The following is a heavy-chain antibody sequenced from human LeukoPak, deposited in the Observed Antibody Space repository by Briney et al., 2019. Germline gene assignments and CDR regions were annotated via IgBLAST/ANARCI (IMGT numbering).Heavy chain of an antibody. V-gene: IGHV3-7*05. CDR3: ARDLGAPGYYDILTGYYNVGWFDP. D-gene: IGHD3-9*01. Sequence: GGSLRLSCAASGFTFSSYWMSWVRQAPGKGLEWVANIKQDGSEKYYVDSVKGRFTISRDNAKNSLYMQMNSLRAEDTAVYYCARDLGAPGYYDILTGYYNVGWFDPWGQGTLVTVSS. J-gene: IGHJ5*02. CDR2: IKQDGSEK. CDR1: GFTFSSYW.